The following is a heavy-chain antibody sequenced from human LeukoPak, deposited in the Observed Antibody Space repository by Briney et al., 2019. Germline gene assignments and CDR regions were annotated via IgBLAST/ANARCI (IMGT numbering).Heavy chain of an antibody. J-gene: IGHJ4*02. V-gene: IGHV5-51*01. Sequence: GESLKISCKGSGYSFTSYWIGWVRQMPGKGLEWMGIIYPGDSDTRYSPSFQGQVTISADKSISAAYLQWSSLKASDTAMYYCARAPSRDGYNSDYWGQGTLVTVSS. CDR1: GYSFTSYW. CDR3: ARAPSRDGYNSDY. D-gene: IGHD5-24*01. CDR2: IYPGDSDT.